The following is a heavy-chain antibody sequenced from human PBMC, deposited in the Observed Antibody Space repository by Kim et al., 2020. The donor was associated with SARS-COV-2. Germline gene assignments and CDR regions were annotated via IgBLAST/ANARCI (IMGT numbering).Heavy chain of an antibody. Sequence: ASVKVSCKASGYTFTGYYMHWVRQAPGQGLEWMGWINPNSGGTNYAQKFQGWVTMTRDTSISTAYMELSRLRSDDTAVYYCARGGGYSSSWEDYYYYYGMDVWGQGTTVTVSS. V-gene: IGHV1-2*04. CDR2: INPNSGGT. J-gene: IGHJ6*02. CDR1: GYTFTGYY. CDR3: ARGGGYSSSWEDYYYYYGMDV. D-gene: IGHD6-13*01.